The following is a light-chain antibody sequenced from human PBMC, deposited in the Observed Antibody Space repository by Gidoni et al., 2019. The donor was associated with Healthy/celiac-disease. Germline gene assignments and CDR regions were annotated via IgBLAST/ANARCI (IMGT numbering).Light chain of an antibody. CDR1: NIGRKS. V-gene: IGLV3-21*02. Sequence: SSVLTHPSSVSVAPGQTARITCGGNNIGRKSVHWYQQKPGQAPVLVVYDDSDRPSGIPERFSGSNSGNTATLTISRVEAGDEADYYCQVWDSSSDHVVFGGGTKLTVL. CDR3: QVWDSSSDHVV. CDR2: DDS. J-gene: IGLJ2*01.